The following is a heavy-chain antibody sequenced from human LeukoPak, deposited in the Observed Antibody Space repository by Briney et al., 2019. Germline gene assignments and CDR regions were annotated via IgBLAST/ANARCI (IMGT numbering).Heavy chain of an antibody. J-gene: IGHJ4*02. CDR1: GGSISSSSYY. CDR2: IYYSGST. Sequence: PSETLSLTCTVSGGSISSSSYYWGWIRQPPGKGLEWIGSIYYSGSTYHNPSLKSRVTISVDTSKNQFSLKLSSVTAADTAVYYCARPSSSSLRHYFDYWGQGTLVTVSS. CDR3: ARPSSSSLRHYFDY. V-gene: IGHV4-39*01. D-gene: IGHD6-6*01.